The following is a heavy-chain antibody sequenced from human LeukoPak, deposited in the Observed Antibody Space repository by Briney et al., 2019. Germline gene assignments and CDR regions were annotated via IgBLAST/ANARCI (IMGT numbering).Heavy chain of an antibody. CDR2: ISSSSYI. D-gene: IGHD5-18*01. CDR3: ARGGYSPRYAFDI. CDR1: GFTFSSYS. J-gene: IGHJ3*02. Sequence: GALRLSCAASGFTFSSYSMNWVRQAPGKGLEWVSSISSSSYIYYADSVKGRFTISRDNAKNSLYLQMNSLRAEDTAVYYCARGGYSPRYAFDIWGQGTMVTVSS. V-gene: IGHV3-21*01.